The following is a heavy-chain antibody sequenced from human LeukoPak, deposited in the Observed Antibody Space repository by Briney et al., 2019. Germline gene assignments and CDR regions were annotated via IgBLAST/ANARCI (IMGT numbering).Heavy chain of an antibody. J-gene: IGHJ4*02. D-gene: IGHD1-26*01. CDR1: GFTFSSYG. V-gene: IGHV3-30*18. Sequence: GGSLRLSCAASGFTFSSYGMPWVRQAPGKGLEWVAVISYDGSNKYYADSVKGRFTISRDNSKNTLYLQMNSLRAEDTAVYYCAKDLGGAVDYWGQGTLVTVSS. CDR3: AKDLGGAVDY. CDR2: ISYDGSNK.